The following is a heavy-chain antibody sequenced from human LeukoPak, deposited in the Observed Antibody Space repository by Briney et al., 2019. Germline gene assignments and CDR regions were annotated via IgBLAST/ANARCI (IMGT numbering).Heavy chain of an antibody. CDR1: GFTLSSYV. Sequence: GGSLRLSCSASGFTLSSYVMSWVRQAPGKGLEWVSTLTNSGGTTYYADSVKGRFTISRDNSKNALYLQMNSLRDEDTAIYYCANRRNYASDYWGQGTLVAVSS. CDR3: ANRRNYASDY. D-gene: IGHD1-14*01. V-gene: IGHV3-23*01. J-gene: IGHJ4*02. CDR2: LTNSGGTT.